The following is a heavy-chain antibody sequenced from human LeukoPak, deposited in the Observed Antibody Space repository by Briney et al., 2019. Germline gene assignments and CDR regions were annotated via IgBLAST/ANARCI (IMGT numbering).Heavy chain of an antibody. CDR3: SSSHQVYYYYYGMDV. CDR1: GDTFSSYT. J-gene: IGHJ6*02. Sequence: ASVKVSCKASGDTFSSYTINWVRLAPGQGLEWMGWIIPILGIANYAQKFQGRVTITADKSTSTAYMELSSLRSEDTAVYYCSSSHQVYYYYYGMDVWGQGTTVTVSS. D-gene: IGHD6-6*01. CDR2: IIPILGIA. V-gene: IGHV1-69*02.